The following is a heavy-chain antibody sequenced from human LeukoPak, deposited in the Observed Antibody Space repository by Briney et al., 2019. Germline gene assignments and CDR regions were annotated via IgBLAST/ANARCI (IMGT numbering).Heavy chain of an antibody. D-gene: IGHD2-2*01. CDR1: GFTFSSYG. Sequence: GGSLRLSCAASGFTFSSYGMHWVRQAPGKGLEWVAVIWYDGGNKYYADSVKGRFTISRDNSKNTLYLQMNSLRAEDTAVYYCARDRGYCSSTSCPLDYWGQGTLVTVSS. CDR2: IWYDGGNK. CDR3: ARDRGYCSSTSCPLDY. J-gene: IGHJ4*02. V-gene: IGHV3-33*01.